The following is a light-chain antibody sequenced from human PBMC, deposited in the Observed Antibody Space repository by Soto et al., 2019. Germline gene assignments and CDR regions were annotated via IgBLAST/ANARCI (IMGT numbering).Light chain of an antibody. CDR3: QQYGGSPLFT. CDR1: QGVTPAY. CDR2: GAS. V-gene: IGKV3-20*01. Sequence: EIVLTQSPGTLSLSPGDRATLSCRASQGVTPAYLAWYQHKPGQAPRLLIYGASHRATGIPDRFSGSGSGTDFTLTITRLEPEDFAVYSCQQYGGSPLFTFGHGTRVDFK. J-gene: IGKJ3*01.